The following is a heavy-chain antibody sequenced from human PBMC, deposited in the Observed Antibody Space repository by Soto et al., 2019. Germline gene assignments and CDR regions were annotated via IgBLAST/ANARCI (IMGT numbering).Heavy chain of an antibody. V-gene: IGHV3-72*01. CDR3: LRVVAGYSYGHHFDY. J-gene: IGHJ4*02. CDR2: SRKKANGYTT. D-gene: IGHD5-18*01. Sequence: EVQLVESGGGLVQPGGSLRLSCAVSGFTLSDHYIEWVRQAPGKGLEWVGRSRKKANGYTTDYATSVKGRFAISRDDSKNSLYLHMNSLKTEGTTLYSCLRVVAGYSYGHHFDYWGQGTLVTVSS. CDR1: GFTLSDHY.